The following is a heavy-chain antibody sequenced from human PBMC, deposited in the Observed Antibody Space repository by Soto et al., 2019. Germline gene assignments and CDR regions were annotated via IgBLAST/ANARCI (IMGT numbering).Heavy chain of an antibody. CDR1: GGSISSSSYY. V-gene: IGHV4-61*05. J-gene: IGHJ4*02. CDR3: ARRYGYYFDY. CDR2: IYYSGST. Sequence: ASETLSLTCTVSGGSISSSSYYWGWIRQPPGKGLEWIGNIYYSGSTNYNPSLKSRVTISVDTSKNQLSLKLSSVTAADTAVYYCARRYGYYFDYWGQGTLVTVSS. D-gene: IGHD3-9*01.